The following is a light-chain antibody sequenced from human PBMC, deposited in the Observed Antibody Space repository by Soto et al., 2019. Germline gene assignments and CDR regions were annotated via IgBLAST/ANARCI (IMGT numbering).Light chain of an antibody. J-gene: IGLJ1*01. CDR2: KVS. CDR3: TSSTSDSLYV. CDR1: SSDVGGSKY. Sequence: QSALTQPASVSGSPGQSITISCTGTSSDVGGSKYVSWYQQFPGKVPKLLINKVSDRPSGVSNRFSGSKSGNTASLTISGLRAEDEADYFCTSSTSDSLYVFGTGTKLTVL. V-gene: IGLV2-14*01.